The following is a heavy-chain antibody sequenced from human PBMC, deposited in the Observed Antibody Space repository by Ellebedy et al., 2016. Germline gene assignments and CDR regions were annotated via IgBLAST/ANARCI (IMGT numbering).Heavy chain of an antibody. J-gene: IGHJ5*02. CDR3: ARHPSYTSTPDWFDP. V-gene: IGHV4-39*01. CDR2: VYHSGST. D-gene: IGHD6-13*01. Sequence: SETLSLTCTVSGGSISSSSYYWGWIRQPPGTGLEWIASVYHSGSTYYNPSLTGRVTISVDTSMNRFSLNLISVTAADTAVYFCARHPSYTSTPDWFDPWGQGILVTVSS. CDR1: GGSISSSSYY.